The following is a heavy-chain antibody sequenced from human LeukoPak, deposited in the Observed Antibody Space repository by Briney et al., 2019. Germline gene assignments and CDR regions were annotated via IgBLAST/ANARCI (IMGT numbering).Heavy chain of an antibody. CDR3: TTGHSYGYDY. CDR2: VKGDGRTT. D-gene: IGHD5-18*01. V-gene: IGHV3-74*01. Sequence: GGSLRLSCAASGLTFSDFWMHWVRQPPGKGLVWVALVKGDGRTTIYADSVKGRFTISRDNAKNTLYLQMNSLRADDSGVYYCTTGHSYGYDYWGQGVLVTVSS. J-gene: IGHJ4*02. CDR1: GLTFSDFW.